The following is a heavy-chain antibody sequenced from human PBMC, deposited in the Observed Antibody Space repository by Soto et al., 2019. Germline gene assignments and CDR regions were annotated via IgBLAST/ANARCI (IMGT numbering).Heavy chain of an antibody. Sequence: CGSLRLSCAASGFTFSDYAVSCVRQAPGNVLEWVSAISGGGGSTYYADSVKGRFTISRDNSKNTQYLQMNSLRAEDTAVYYCTKDPSYDSSGYYYGLHYWGQGTLVTVSS. V-gene: IGHV3-23*01. CDR3: TKDPSYDSSGYYYGLHY. J-gene: IGHJ4*02. CDR2: ISGGGGST. CDR1: GFTFSDYA. D-gene: IGHD3-22*01.